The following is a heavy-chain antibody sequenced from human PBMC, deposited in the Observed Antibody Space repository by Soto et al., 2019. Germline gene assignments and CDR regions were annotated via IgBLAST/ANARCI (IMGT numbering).Heavy chain of an antibody. CDR1: GFTFSSYS. Sequence: PGGSLRLSCAASGFTFSSYSMKWVRQAPGKGLEWVSHISSSSTGMYYADSVKGRFIVSRDNAKNSLYLQMNNLRDEDTGVYYCTRAGRGAVVVGDLGYFYYGMDVWGQGTTVTVSS. J-gene: IGHJ6*02. D-gene: IGHD2-15*01. CDR2: ISSSSTGM. CDR3: TRAGRGAVVVGDLGYFYYGMDV. V-gene: IGHV3-48*02.